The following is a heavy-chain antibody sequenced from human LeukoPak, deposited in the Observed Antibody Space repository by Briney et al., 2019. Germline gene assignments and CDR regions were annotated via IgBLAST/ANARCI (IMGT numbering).Heavy chain of an antibody. J-gene: IGHJ4*02. CDR3: AALRSGYCSSTSCLSFDY. V-gene: IGHV4-34*01. D-gene: IGHD2-2*03. CDR2: INHSGST. CDR1: GGSFSGYY. Sequence: SETLSLTCAAYGGSFSGYYWSWIRQPPGKGLEWIGEINHSGSTNYNPSLKSRVTISVDTSKNQFSLKLSSVTAADTAVYYCAALRSGYCSSTSCLSFDYWGQGTLVTVSS.